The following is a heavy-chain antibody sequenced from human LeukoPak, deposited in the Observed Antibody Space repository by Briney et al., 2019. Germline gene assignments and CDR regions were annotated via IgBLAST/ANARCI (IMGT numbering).Heavy chain of an antibody. D-gene: IGHD6-19*01. V-gene: IGHV3-43*01. Sequence: PGGSLRLSCAASGFNFDDFTLDWVRQVPGKGLEWVSLINWDGTATSYADSVKGRFTISRDNSKNTLYLQMNSLRAEDTAVYYCARDYSSGWPVGIDYWGQGTLVTVSS. J-gene: IGHJ4*02. CDR1: GFNFDDFT. CDR3: ARDYSSGWPVGIDY. CDR2: INWDGTAT.